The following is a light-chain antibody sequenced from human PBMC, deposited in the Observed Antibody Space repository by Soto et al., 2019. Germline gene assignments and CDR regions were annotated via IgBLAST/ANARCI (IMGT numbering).Light chain of an antibody. CDR3: QQYGSSFRYT. V-gene: IGKV3-20*01. CDR1: QSVNGNY. J-gene: IGKJ2*01. Sequence: EIVLTQSPGTLSLSPGERATLSCRASQSVNGNYLTWYQQKPGHAPSLLIYGASSRATGIPDRFSGSGSGTDFTLTISRLEPEDFAVYSCQQYGSSFRYTFGQGTKREIK. CDR2: GAS.